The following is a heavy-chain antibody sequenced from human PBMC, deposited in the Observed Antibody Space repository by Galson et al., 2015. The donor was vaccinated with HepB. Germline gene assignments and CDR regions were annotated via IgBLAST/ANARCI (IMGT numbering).Heavy chain of an antibody. Sequence: SVKVSCKASGSSFSSYGISWVRQAPGQGLEWMGWISTYNGNSNYAQRFQDRVTMTTDTSTSTAYMELRSLRSDDTAVYYCARDPGIEVAGGDFDHWSQGTLVTVSS. CDR3: ARDPGIEVAGGDFDH. CDR2: ISTYNGNS. J-gene: IGHJ4*02. V-gene: IGHV1-18*04. CDR1: GSSFSSYG. D-gene: IGHD6-19*01.